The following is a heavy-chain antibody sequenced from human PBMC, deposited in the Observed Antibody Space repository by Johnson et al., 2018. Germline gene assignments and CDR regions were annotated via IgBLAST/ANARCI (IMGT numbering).Heavy chain of an antibody. CDR1: GGTFSSYA. CDR3: AGGEGDIAMVTGDAFDI. CDR2: IIPIFGTA. J-gene: IGHJ3*02. V-gene: IGHV1-69*01. Sequence: QVQLQESGAEVKKPGSSVKVSCKASGGTFSSYAINWVRQAPGQGLEWMGGIIPIFGTANYAQKFQGRVTITADESTSTACMELSSLRSEDKAVYYCAGGEGDIAMVTGDAFDIGGQGTMVTVSS. D-gene: IGHD5-18*01.